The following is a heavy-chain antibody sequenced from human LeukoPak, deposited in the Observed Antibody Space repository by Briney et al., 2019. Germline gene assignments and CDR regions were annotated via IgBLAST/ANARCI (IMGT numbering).Heavy chain of an antibody. V-gene: IGHV4-34*01. D-gene: IGHD3-3*01. Sequence: SETLSLTCAVYGGSFSGYYWSWIRQPPGKGLEWIGEINHSGSTNYNPSLKSRVTISVDTSKNQFSLKLSSVTAADTAVYYCARGGSSEAQADFSPEGFHDYWGQGTLVTVSS. CDR1: GGSFSGYY. CDR3: ARGGSSEAQADFSPEGFHDY. J-gene: IGHJ4*02. CDR2: INHSGST.